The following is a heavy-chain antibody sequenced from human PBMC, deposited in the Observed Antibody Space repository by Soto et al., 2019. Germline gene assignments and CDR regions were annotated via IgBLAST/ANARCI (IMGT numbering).Heavy chain of an antibody. CDR3: ARNPRLAARRKENWSDP. Sequence: QVQLQESGPGLVKPSQTLSLTCTVSGGSISSGGYYWSWIRQHPGKVLEWIGYIYYSGSTYYNPSLKSRVTITVDTSKNQFTLKLSSETAADTAVYYCARNPRLAARRKENWSDPWGQGTLVTVSS. V-gene: IGHV4-31*03. CDR1: GGSISSGGYY. D-gene: IGHD6-6*01. CDR2: IYYSGST. J-gene: IGHJ5*02.